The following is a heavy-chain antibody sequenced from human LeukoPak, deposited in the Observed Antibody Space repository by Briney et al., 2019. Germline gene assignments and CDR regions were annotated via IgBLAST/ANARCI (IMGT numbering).Heavy chain of an antibody. CDR2: ILYDGSGQ. J-gene: IGHJ4*02. CDR3: ARANYGSGLDY. D-gene: IGHD3-10*01. V-gene: IGHV3-30*04. Sequence: GGSLRLSCAASGFTFSDYPIHWVRQAPGEGLEWVALILYDGSGQYYADSVKGRFTISRGNSKNTVSLQMNSLRAEDTAEYYCARANYGSGLDYWGQGTLVTVSS. CDR1: GFTFSDYP.